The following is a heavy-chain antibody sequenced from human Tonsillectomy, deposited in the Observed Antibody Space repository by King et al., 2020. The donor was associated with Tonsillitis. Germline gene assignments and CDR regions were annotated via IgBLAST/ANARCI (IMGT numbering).Heavy chain of an antibody. D-gene: IGHD1-1*01. CDR3: ARASSTQMWFDP. CDR2: TYHSGST. J-gene: IGHJ5*02. V-gene: IGHV4-30-2*01. Sequence: LQLQESGSGLVKPSQTLSLTCAVSGGSISSGGYSWSWIRQPPGKGLEWIGYTYHSGSTYYNPSLKSRVTLSVDRSKNQFSLKLSSVPAADTAVYYCARASSTQMWFDPWGQGTLATVAS. CDR1: GGSISSGGYS.